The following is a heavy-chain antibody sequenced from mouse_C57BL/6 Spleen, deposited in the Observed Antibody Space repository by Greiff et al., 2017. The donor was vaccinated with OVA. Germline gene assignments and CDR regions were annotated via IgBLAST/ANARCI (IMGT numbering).Heavy chain of an antibody. V-gene: IGHV5-17*01. CDR3: ARRYYGSSYWYFDV. CDR1: GFTFSDYG. J-gene: IGHJ1*03. Sequence: EVQVVESGGGLVKPGGSLKLSCAASGFTFSDYGMHWVRQAPEKGLEWVAYISSGSSTIYYADTVKGRFTISRDNAKHTLFLQMTSLRSEDTAMYDGARRYYGSSYWYFDVWGTGTTVTVSS. CDR2: ISSGSSTI. D-gene: IGHD1-1*01.